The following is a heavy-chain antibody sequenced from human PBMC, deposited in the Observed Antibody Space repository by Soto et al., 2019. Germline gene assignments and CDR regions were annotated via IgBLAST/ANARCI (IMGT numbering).Heavy chain of an antibody. V-gene: IGHV3-48*02. J-gene: IGHJ4*02. CDR1: GFTFSSYS. CDR3: ARDHPYCTSSSCWLTL. CDR2: ISSSGSTI. D-gene: IGHD2-2*01. Sequence: EVQLVESGGGLVQPGGSLRLSCVVSGFTFSSYSMNWVRQAPGKGLEWVSYISSSGSTIYYADSVKGRFTISRDNAKNSLYLQMNSLRDEDTAVYSCARDHPYCTSSSCWLTLWGQGTLVTVSS.